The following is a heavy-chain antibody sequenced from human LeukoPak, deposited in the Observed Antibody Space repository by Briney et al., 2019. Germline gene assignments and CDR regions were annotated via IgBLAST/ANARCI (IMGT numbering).Heavy chain of an antibody. CDR2: FDPEDGET. D-gene: IGHD1-1*01. V-gene: IGHV1-24*01. Sequence: ASVKVSCKVSGYTLTELSMHWVRQAPGKGLEWMGGFDPEDGETTYAQKFQGRVTMTEDTSTDTAYMELSSLRSEDTAVYYCATDPARRGYTPPYGMDVWGQGTTVTVSS. CDR1: GYTLTELS. CDR3: ATDPARRGYTPPYGMDV. J-gene: IGHJ6*02.